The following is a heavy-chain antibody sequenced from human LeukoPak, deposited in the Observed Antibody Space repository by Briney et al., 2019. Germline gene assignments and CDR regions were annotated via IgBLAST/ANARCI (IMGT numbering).Heavy chain of an antibody. J-gene: IGHJ4*02. CDR3: ARVRDSSSWYVNYFDY. D-gene: IGHD6-13*01. Sequence: GRSLRLSCAASGFTFSSYGMHWVRQAPGKGLEWVAVIWYDGSNKYYADSVKGRFTISRDNSKNTLYLQMNSLRAEDTAAYYCARVRDSSSWYVNYFDYWGQGTLVTVSS. CDR1: GFTFSSYG. V-gene: IGHV3-33*01. CDR2: IWYDGSNK.